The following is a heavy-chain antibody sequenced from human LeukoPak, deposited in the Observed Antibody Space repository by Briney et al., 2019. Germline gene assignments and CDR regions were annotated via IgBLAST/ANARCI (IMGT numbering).Heavy chain of an antibody. D-gene: IGHD4/OR15-4a*01. V-gene: IGHV3-53*01. J-gene: IGHJ4*02. CDR2: IHSGDNT. CDR3: ASLTRDY. CDR1: GFTVSSNY. Sequence: GGSLRLSCAASGFTVSSNYMTWVRQAPGKRLEWVSVIHSGDNTYYADSVKGRFTISRDNSKNTFYLQMNSLRVEDTAVYYCASLTRDYWGQGTLVTVSS.